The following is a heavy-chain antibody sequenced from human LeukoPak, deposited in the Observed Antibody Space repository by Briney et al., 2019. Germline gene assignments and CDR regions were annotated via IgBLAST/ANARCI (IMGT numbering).Heavy chain of an antibody. CDR2: IYYSGIT. D-gene: IGHD2-15*01. CDR3: ARDTPWGGPNLPDAFDI. J-gene: IGHJ3*02. V-gene: IGHV4-59*01. CDR1: GGSISSYY. Sequence: PSETLSLTCTVSGGSISSYYWGWLRQPPGKGLEWIGFIYYSGITDYNPSLKSRVTISIDTSKNQFSLKLTSVTAADTAVYYCARDTPWGGPNLPDAFDIWGQGTMVTVSS.